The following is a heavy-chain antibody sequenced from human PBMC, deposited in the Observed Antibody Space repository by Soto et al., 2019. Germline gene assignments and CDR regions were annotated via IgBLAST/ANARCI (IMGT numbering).Heavy chain of an antibody. CDR1: GYTFTSYY. D-gene: IGHD3-22*01. CDR3: ARVGRYYYDSSGYPPGYAFDI. Sequence: ASVKVSCKASGYTFTSYYMHWVRQAPGQGLEWMGIINPSGGSTSYAQKFQGRVTMTRDTSTSTVYMELSSLRSEDTAVYYCARVGRYYYDSSGYPPGYAFDIWGQGTMVTVSS. CDR2: INPSGGST. V-gene: IGHV1-46*01. J-gene: IGHJ3*02.